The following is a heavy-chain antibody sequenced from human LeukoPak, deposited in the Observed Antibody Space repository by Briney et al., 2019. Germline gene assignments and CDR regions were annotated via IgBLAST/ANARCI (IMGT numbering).Heavy chain of an antibody. V-gene: IGHV5-51*01. J-gene: IGHJ5*02. CDR3: ARHAHPYYYDSSGYPT. Sequence: GESLKISCKGSGFSFTSYWIGWVRQMPGKGLEWMGIIYPGDSDTRYSPSFQGQVTISADKSISTAYLQWSSLKASDTAMYHCARHAHPYYYDSSGYPTWGQGTLVTVSS. CDR1: GFSFTSYW. D-gene: IGHD3-22*01. CDR2: IYPGDSDT.